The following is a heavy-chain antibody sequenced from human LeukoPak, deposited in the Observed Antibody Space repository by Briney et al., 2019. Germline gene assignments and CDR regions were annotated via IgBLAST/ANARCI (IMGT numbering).Heavy chain of an antibody. CDR3: ASRSAGATYYYYYGMDV. CDR1: GYTFTGYY. D-gene: IGHD4-17*01. CDR2: INPNSAGT. V-gene: IGHV1-2*02. Sequence: EASVKVSCKASGYTFTGYYMHWVRQAPGQGLEWMGWINPNSAGTNYAQKFQGRVTMTRDTSITTAYMELSRLRSDDTAVYYCASRSAGATYYYYYGMDVWGQGTTVTVSS. J-gene: IGHJ6*02.